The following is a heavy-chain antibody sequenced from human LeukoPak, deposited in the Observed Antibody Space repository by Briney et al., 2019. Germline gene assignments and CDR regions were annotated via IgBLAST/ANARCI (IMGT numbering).Heavy chain of an antibody. CDR1: GGSFSGYY. D-gene: IGHD3-10*01. Sequence: PSETLSRTCAVYGGSFSGYYWSWIRQPPGKGLEWIGEINHSGSTNYNPSLKSRVTISVDTSKNQFSLKLSSVTAADTAVYYCARGQRLVRGVDYWGQGTLVTVSS. V-gene: IGHV4-34*01. CDR3: ARGQRLVRGVDY. J-gene: IGHJ4*02. CDR2: INHSGST.